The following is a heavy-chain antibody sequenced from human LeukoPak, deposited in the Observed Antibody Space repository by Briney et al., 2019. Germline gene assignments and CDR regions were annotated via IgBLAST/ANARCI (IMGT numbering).Heavy chain of an antibody. J-gene: IGHJ3*02. CDR3: AGAYGLGSYSAFDI. CDR1: GFTVSSNY. CDR2: IYSGGST. Sequence: PGGSLRLSCAASGFTVSSNYMSWVRQAPGKGLEWVSVIYSGGSTYYADSVKGRFTISRDNSKNTLYLQMNSLRAEDTAVYYCAGAYGLGSYSAFDIWGQGTMVTVSS. V-gene: IGHV3-66*02. D-gene: IGHD3-10*01.